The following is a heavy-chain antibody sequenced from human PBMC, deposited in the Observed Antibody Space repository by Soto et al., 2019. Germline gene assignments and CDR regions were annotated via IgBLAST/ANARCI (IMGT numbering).Heavy chain of an antibody. Sequence: ASVKVSCKVSGYTLTEFSMHWVRQAPGKGLEWMGGFDPEDGETIYAQKFQGRVTMTEDTSTDTAYMELSSLRSEDTAVYYCATVGYYDSSGLIFDYWGQGTLVTVSS. D-gene: IGHD3-22*01. CDR2: FDPEDGET. V-gene: IGHV1-24*01. CDR3: ATVGYYDSSGLIFDY. J-gene: IGHJ4*02. CDR1: GYTLTEFS.